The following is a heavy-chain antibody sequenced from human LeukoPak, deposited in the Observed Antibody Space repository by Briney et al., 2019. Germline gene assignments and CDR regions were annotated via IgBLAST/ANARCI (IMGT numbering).Heavy chain of an antibody. Sequence: ASVKVSCKASGYTFTSYDINWVRQATGQGLEWMGWMNPNSGNTGYAQKFQGRVTMTRDTSTSTVYMELSSLRSEDTAVYYCARDLRGGSYYPSYWGQGTLVTVSS. J-gene: IGHJ4*02. CDR2: MNPNSGNT. V-gene: IGHV1-8*01. CDR3: ARDLRGGSYYPSY. CDR1: GYTFTSYD. D-gene: IGHD1-26*01.